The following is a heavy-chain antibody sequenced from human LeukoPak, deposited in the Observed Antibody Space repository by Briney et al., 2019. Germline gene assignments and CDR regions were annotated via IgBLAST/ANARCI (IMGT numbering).Heavy chain of an antibody. CDR2: IYYSGST. CDR1: GGSFSGYN. J-gene: IGHJ4*02. Sequence: SETLSLTCAVYGGSFSGYNWSWIRQPPGKGLEWIGYIYYSGSTNYNPSLKSRVTISVDTSKNQFSLKLSSVTAADTAVYYCARSGDSGPFDYWGQGTLVTVSS. V-gene: IGHV4-59*08. D-gene: IGHD5-12*01. CDR3: ARSGDSGPFDY.